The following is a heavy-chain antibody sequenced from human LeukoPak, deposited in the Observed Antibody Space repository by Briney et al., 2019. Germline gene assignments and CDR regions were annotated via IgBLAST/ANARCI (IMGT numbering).Heavy chain of an antibody. CDR1: GGSISSSSHY. CDR3: ARIGHEDYYFDY. V-gene: IGHV4-39*01. Sequence: SETLSLTCTVSGGSISSSSHYWGWIRQPPGKGLELIGSIYYTGSTSYNPSLKSRVTISVDTSKNQFSLKLSSVTAADTAVYYCARIGHEDYYFDYWGQGTLVTVSS. CDR2: IYYTGST. J-gene: IGHJ4*02.